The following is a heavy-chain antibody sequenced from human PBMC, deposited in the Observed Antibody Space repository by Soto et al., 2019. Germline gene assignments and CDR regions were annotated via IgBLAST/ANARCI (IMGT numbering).Heavy chain of an antibody. D-gene: IGHD2-21*02. Sequence: EVQLLESGGGLVQPGGSLRLSCAASGFTFSSYAMSWVRQAPGKGLEWVSAISGSGGSTYYADSVKGLFTISSDNCNNTLYLLKLNMKTQETAVYDCEKDTTYVVTAQSGYWGQGTLVTVSS. J-gene: IGHJ4*02. CDR1: GFTFSSYA. V-gene: IGHV3-23*01. CDR2: ISGSGGST. CDR3: EKDTTYVVTAQSGY.